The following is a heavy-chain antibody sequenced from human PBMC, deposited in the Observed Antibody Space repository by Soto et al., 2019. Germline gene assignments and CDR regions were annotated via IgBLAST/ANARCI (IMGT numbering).Heavy chain of an antibody. Sequence: SETLSLTCAVSGASISGSYYYWARLRQSPGKGPEWIGSVFYTGFTSYNPSLESRVSVSVDTSKSQFSLKLSAVTAADTAVYYCATSQKGYNWNYFDHWGQGALVTVSS. D-gene: IGHD1-20*01. J-gene: IGHJ4*02. CDR3: ATSQKGYNWNYFDH. CDR2: VFYTGFT. CDR1: GASISGSYYY. V-gene: IGHV4-39*01.